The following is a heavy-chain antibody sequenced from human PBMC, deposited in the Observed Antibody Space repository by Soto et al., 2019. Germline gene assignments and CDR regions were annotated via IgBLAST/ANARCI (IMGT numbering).Heavy chain of an antibody. J-gene: IGHJ4*02. V-gene: IGHV3-7*01. D-gene: IGHD6-19*01. CDR1: GFSFSSYW. CDR2: IKEDGSEK. Sequence: GGSPRLSCAASGFSFSSYWMSWVRQAPGKGLEWVANIKEDGSEKYYVEYVKGRFTISRDNAKNSLYLQMNSLRAEDTAVYFCARGQRWLQPLDYWGQGTLVTVSS. CDR3: ARGQRWLQPLDY.